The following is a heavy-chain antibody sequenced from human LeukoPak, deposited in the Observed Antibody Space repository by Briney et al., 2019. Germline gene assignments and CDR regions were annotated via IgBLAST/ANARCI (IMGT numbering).Heavy chain of an antibody. V-gene: IGHV3-7*01. CDR3: ARGPNGRVTAMAAYYFDY. Sequence: GGSLRLSCAASGFTFSSYWMSWVRQAPGKGLEWVANIKQDGSEKYYVDSVKGRFTISRDNAKNSLYLQMNSLRAEDTAVYYCARGPNGRVTAMAAYYFDYWGQGTLVTVSS. CDR2: IKQDGSEK. CDR1: GFTFSSYW. J-gene: IGHJ4*02. D-gene: IGHD5-18*01.